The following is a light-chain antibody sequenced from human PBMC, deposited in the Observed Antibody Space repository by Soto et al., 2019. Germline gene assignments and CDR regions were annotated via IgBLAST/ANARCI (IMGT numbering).Light chain of an antibody. CDR2: GAS. V-gene: IGKV3-20*01. CDR3: QQYGSSQWT. J-gene: IGKJ1*01. CDR1: QSVSSTF. Sequence: ETVLTQSPGTLSLSPGERATLSCRASQSVSSTFLAWYHQKPGQVPRLLIYGASSRATGIPDRSSGSGSGTDFTLTISRLEPEDFGVYYCQQYGSSQWTFGQGTKVEIK.